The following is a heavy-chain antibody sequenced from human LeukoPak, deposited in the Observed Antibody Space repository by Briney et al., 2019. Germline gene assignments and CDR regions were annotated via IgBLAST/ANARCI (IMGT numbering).Heavy chain of an antibody. CDR1: GYTFTGYY. V-gene: IGHV1-2*02. CDR2: INPNSGGT. D-gene: IGHD1-26*01. J-gene: IGHJ6*03. Sequence: GASVKVSCKASGYTFTGYYMHWVRQAPGQGLEWMGWINPNSGGTNYAQKFQGRVTMTRDTSISTAYMELSRLRSDDTAVYYCARRTALSGSYFSYYYYMDVWGKGTTVTVSS. CDR3: ARRTALSGSYFSYYYYMDV.